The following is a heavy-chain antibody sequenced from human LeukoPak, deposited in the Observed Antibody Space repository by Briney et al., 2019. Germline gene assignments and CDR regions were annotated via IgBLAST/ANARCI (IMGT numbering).Heavy chain of an antibody. CDR3: VRESLGMDV. D-gene: IGHD1-26*01. J-gene: IGHJ6*02. V-gene: IGHV1-2*02. CDR2: INPYSGST. CDR1: GYTXTANH. Sequence: ASVKVSCKASGYTXTANHIHGVRQVPGQGLEWVGWINPYSGSTSYAQKFQGRVTMTRDTSISTAYMELSRLRSDDTAVYYCVRESLGMDVWGQGTAVTVS.